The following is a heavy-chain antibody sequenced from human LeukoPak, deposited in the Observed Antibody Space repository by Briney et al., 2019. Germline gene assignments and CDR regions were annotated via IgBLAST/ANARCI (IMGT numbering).Heavy chain of an antibody. CDR1: GFTFSSYS. CDR3: AKDHSSGWYLTKNAEYFQH. CDR2: ISSSSSYI. J-gene: IGHJ1*01. Sequence: GGSLRLSCAASGFTFSSYSMNWVRQAPGKGLEWVSSISSSSSYIYYADSVKGRFTISRDNSKNTLYLRMNSLRAEDTAVYYCAKDHSSGWYLTKNAEYFQHWGQGTLVTVSS. D-gene: IGHD6-19*01. V-gene: IGHV3-21*04.